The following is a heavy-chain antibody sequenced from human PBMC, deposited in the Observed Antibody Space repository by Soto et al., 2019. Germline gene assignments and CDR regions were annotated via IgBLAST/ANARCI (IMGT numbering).Heavy chain of an antibody. CDR1: GFTFSSYS. D-gene: IGHD2-2*01. CDR2: ISSSSSYI. V-gene: IGHV3-21*01. Sequence: GGSLRLSCAASGFTFSSYSMNWVRQAPGKGLEWVSSISSSSSYIYYADSVKGRFTISRDNAKNSLYLQMNSLRAEDTAVYYCARIKLGYCSSNSCYGAFDIWGQGTLVTVSS. CDR3: ARIKLGYCSSNSCYGAFDI. J-gene: IGHJ3*02.